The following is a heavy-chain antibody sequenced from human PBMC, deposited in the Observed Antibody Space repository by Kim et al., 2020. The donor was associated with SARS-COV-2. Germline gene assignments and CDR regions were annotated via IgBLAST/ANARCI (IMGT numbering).Heavy chain of an antibody. D-gene: IGHD1-26*01. Sequence: TSYAEPAKGRVTISRDNAKNTRYLQMNSLRAEDTAVYYCARVMGGSYDYWGQGTLVTVSS. CDR2: T. J-gene: IGHJ4*02. V-gene: IGHV3-74*01. CDR3: ARVMGGSYDY.